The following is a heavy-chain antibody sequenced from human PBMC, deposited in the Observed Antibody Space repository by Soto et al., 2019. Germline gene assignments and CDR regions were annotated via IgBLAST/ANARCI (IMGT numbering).Heavy chain of an antibody. V-gene: IGHV3-23*01. Sequence: GGSLRLSCAASGFTFSSYAMSWVRQAPGKGLEWVSAISGSGGSTYYADSVKGRFTISRDNSKNTLYLQMNSLRAEDTAVYYCAKVPGVVVPAAIWFDPWGQGTLVTVSS. CDR1: GFTFSSYA. CDR3: AKVPGVVVPAAIWFDP. J-gene: IGHJ5*02. CDR2: ISGSGGST. D-gene: IGHD2-2*01.